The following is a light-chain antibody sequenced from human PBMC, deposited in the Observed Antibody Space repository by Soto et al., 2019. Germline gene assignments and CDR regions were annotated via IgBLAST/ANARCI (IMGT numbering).Light chain of an antibody. CDR3: SSYTSSSDNYV. V-gene: IGLV2-14*01. Sequence: QSVLTQPASVSGSPGQSITISCTGTSSDVGGYNYVSWYQQHPGKAPKLMIYDVRNRPSGVSNRFSGSKSGNTASLTIYGLQAEDEADYYCSSYTSSSDNYVFGTGTKVTVL. CDR2: DVR. J-gene: IGLJ1*01. CDR1: SSDVGGYNY.